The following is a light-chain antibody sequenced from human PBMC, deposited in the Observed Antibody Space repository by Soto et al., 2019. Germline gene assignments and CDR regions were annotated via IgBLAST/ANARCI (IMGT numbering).Light chain of an antibody. CDR1: SSDVGGYDY. Sequence: QSALTQPASVSGSPGQSITISCTGTSSDVGGYDYVSWYLQHPGKAPKLMIYDVTNRPSGVSTRFSASKSGNTASLTISGLQAEDEADYYCCSFSSITTRIFGGGTKLTVL. J-gene: IGLJ2*01. V-gene: IGLV2-14*03. CDR2: DVT. CDR3: CSFSSITTRI.